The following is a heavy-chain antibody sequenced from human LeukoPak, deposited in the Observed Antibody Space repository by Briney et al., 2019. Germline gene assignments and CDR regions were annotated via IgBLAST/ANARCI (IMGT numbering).Heavy chain of an antibody. CDR2: ISGSSDTI. CDR1: GIIFSTYS. J-gene: IGHJ3*01. CDR3: ARGRDYYDSSGYAFDF. D-gene: IGHD3-22*01. V-gene: IGHV3-48*02. Sequence: GGSLRLSCAASGIIFSTYSMNWVRQAPGKGLEWVSYISGSSDTIYYADSVKGRFTISRDNAKNSLYLQMNSLRDEDTAVYYCARGRDYYDSSGYAFDFWGQGTMVTVSS.